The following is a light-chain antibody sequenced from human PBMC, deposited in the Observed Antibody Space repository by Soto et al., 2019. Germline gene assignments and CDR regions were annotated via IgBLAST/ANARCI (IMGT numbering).Light chain of an antibody. V-gene: IGLV2-14*03. CDR3: TSWKTSSTMI. J-gene: IGLJ2*01. Sequence: QSVLTQPASVSGSPGQSITISCTGTRSDIGAYNFVSWYQQHPGEVPKLMLYDVNVRPSGVSNRFSGSKSGNTASLTISGLQAEYEADYYCTSWKTSSTMIFGGGTKVTVL. CDR1: RSDIGAYNF. CDR2: DVN.